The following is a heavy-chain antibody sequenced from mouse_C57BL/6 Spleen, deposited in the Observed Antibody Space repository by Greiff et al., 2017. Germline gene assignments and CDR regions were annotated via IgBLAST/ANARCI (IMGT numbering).Heavy chain of an antibody. CDR1: GFTFSSYA. V-gene: IGHV5-4*03. CDR3: YSKGTWFAY. D-gene: IGHD2-5*01. Sequence: EVKLVESGGGLVKPGGSLKLSCAASGFTFSSYAMSWVRQTPEKRLEWVATISDGGSYTYYPDNVKGRFTISRDNAKNNLYLQMSHLKSEDTAMYYCYSKGTWFAYWGQGTLVTVSA. CDR2: ISDGGSYT. J-gene: IGHJ3*01.